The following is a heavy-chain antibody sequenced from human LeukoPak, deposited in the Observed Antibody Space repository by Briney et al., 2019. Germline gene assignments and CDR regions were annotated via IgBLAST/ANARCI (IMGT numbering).Heavy chain of an antibody. J-gene: IGHJ4*02. Sequence: PGGSLRLSCAASGFTFSRYAMHWVRQAPGKGLEWVAVISYDGSNKLYADSVKGRFTISRDNSKNTLYLQMNTLRAEDTAVYYCASPYDFWSGYIEPVRGDFWGQGTLVTVSS. CDR3: ASPYDFWSGYIEPVRGDF. CDR2: ISYDGSNK. V-gene: IGHV3-30-3*01. D-gene: IGHD3-3*01. CDR1: GFTFSRYA.